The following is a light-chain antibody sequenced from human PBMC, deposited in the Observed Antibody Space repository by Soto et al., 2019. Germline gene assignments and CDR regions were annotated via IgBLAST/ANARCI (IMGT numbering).Light chain of an antibody. V-gene: IGKV1-39*01. CDR3: QQSYSPLFT. CDR1: QSISSY. Sequence: DIQMTRSPSSLSASVGDRVTMTCRASQSISSYLNWYQQKPGKAPKALIFAVSSLQSGVPSRFSGSGSGTEFTLTITNLQPEDFATYYCQQSYSPLFTFGPGTKVEIK. J-gene: IGKJ3*01. CDR2: AVS.